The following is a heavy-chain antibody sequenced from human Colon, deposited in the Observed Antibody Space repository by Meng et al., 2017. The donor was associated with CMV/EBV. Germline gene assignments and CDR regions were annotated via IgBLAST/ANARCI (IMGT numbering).Heavy chain of an antibody. Sequence: SETLSLTCTVSGDSLSSDYWSWIRQPPGKGLEWIGYIYDNKYTNFNSSLKSRVTMSVDTSKNQFSLRLSSVTAADTAVYYCARGGGYERGLDYWGQGTLVTVSS. CDR3: ARGGGYERGLDY. J-gene: IGHJ4*02. CDR2: IYDNKYT. CDR1: GDSLSSDY. V-gene: IGHV4-59*01. D-gene: IGHD5-12*01.